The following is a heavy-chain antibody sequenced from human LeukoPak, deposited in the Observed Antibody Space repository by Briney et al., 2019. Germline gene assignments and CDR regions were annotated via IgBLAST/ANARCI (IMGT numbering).Heavy chain of an antibody. CDR2: ISSSASTI. D-gene: IGHD3-22*01. J-gene: IGHJ4*02. V-gene: IGHV3-48*03. CDR3: ARSDTSGYYHIPTDY. CDR1: GFTFSSYQ. Sequence: GGSLRPSCAASGFTFSSYQMNWVRQAPGKGLEWISYISSSASTIYYGDSVKGRFTISRDNAKNSLYLQMKSLRAEDTAVYYCARSDTSGYYHIPTDYWGQGTLVTVSS.